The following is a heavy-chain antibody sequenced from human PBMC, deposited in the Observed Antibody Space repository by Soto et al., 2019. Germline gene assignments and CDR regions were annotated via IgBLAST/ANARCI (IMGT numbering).Heavy chain of an antibody. D-gene: IGHD3-22*01. V-gene: IGHV3-7*01. CDR1: GFTFSSYW. J-gene: IGHJ3*02. Sequence: VGSLRLSCAASGFTFSSYWMSWVRQAPGKGLEWVANIKQDGSEKYYVDSVKGRFTISRDNAKNSLYLQMNSLRAEDTAVYYCARDYYDSSGYYGVDIWGQGTMVTV. CDR2: IKQDGSEK. CDR3: ARDYYDSSGYYGVDI.